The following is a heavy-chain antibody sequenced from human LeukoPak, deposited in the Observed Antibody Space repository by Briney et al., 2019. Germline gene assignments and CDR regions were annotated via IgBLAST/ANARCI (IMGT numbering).Heavy chain of an antibody. CDR3: AREGARYYYDSSGYFDY. V-gene: IGHV3-72*01. Sequence: QPGGSLRLSCAASGFTFSSYGMHWVRQAPGKGLEWVGRTRNKANSYTTEYAASVKGRFTISRDDSKNSLYLQMNSLKTEDTAVYYCAREGARYYYDSSGYFDYWGQGTLVTVSS. CDR1: GFTFSSYG. D-gene: IGHD3-22*01. CDR2: TRNKANSYTT. J-gene: IGHJ4*02.